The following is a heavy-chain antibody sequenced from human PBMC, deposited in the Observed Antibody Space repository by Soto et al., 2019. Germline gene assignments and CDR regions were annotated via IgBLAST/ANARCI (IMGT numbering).Heavy chain of an antibody. CDR2: ISYDGTNK. Sequence: QVQLVESGGGVVQPGRSLRLSSAASGFTFSNYGVHWVRQAPGKGLEWVAVISYDGTNKYYADSVKGRFTISRDNSKNTLYLRMNSLRAEDTAVYYCATEYYDILTGYLKSGFDYWGQGTLVTVSS. J-gene: IGHJ4*02. V-gene: IGHV3-30*03. CDR3: ATEYYDILTGYLKSGFDY. D-gene: IGHD3-9*01. CDR1: GFTFSNYG.